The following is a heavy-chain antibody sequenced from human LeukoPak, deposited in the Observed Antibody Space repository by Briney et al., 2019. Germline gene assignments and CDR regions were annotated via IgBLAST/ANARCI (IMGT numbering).Heavy chain of an antibody. Sequence: GGSLRLSCAASGFTFSSYAMSWVRQAPGKGLEWVSAISGSGGSTYYADSVKGRFTISRDNSKNTLYLQMNSLRAEDTAVYYCAKVINYYGSGSYSNYYFDYWGQGTLVTVSS. V-gene: IGHV3-23*01. D-gene: IGHD3-10*01. CDR1: GFTFSSYA. CDR3: AKVINYYGSGSYSNYYFDY. CDR2: ISGSGGST. J-gene: IGHJ4*02.